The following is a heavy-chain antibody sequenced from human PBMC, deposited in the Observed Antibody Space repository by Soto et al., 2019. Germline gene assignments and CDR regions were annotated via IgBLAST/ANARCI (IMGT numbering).Heavy chain of an antibody. CDR3: ARLGDYYYYMDV. D-gene: IGHD3-10*01. CDR1: GGSISSSSYY. Sequence: SETLSLTCTVSGGSISSSSYYWGWIRQPPGKGLEWIGSIYYSGSTYYNPSLKSRVTISVDTSKNQFSLKLSSVTAADTAVYYCARLGDYYYYMDVWGRGTTVTVSS. CDR2: IYYSGST. V-gene: IGHV4-39*01. J-gene: IGHJ6*03.